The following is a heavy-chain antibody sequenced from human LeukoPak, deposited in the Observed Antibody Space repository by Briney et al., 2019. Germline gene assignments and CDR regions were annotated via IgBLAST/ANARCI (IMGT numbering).Heavy chain of an antibody. Sequence: GGSLRLSCAASGFTFSSYAMSWVRQAPGKGLEWVSAISGSGGSTYYADSEKGRFTISRDNSKNTLYLQMNSLRAEDTAVYYCAKDRVFYGGAFDIWGQGTMVTVSS. V-gene: IGHV3-23*01. CDR1: GFTFSSYA. CDR2: ISGSGGST. J-gene: IGHJ3*02. D-gene: IGHD4-23*01. CDR3: AKDRVFYGGAFDI.